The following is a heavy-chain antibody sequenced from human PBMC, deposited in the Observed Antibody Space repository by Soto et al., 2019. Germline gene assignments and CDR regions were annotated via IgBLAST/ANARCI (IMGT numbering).Heavy chain of an antibody. D-gene: IGHD4-4*01. Sequence: QLQLQESGPGLVKPSETLSLTCTVSGGSISTSGYFWGWIRQPPGKGLEWIGTIYYSGSTYYNPSLXXXVXVSVDTSKNQFSLKLSSVTAADTAVYYCATSNWFDPWGQGTLVTVSS. CDR3: ATSNWFDP. CDR2: IYYSGST. V-gene: IGHV4-39*01. J-gene: IGHJ5*02. CDR1: GGSISTSGYF.